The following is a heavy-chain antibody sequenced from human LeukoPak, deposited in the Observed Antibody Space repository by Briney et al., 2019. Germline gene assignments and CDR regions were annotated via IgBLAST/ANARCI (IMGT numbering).Heavy chain of an antibody. Sequence: PGGSLRLSCAASGFIFSTYWMSWVRQAPGKGLEWAANIKQDGSEKYYVDSVKGRFTISRDNAKNSLYLQMNSLGAEDTAVYYCARVPTHNLAAAGFYYYGMDVWGQGTTVTVSS. D-gene: IGHD6-13*01. CDR3: ARVPTHNLAAAGFYYYGMDV. CDR2: IKQDGSEK. J-gene: IGHJ6*02. CDR1: GFIFSTYW. V-gene: IGHV3-7*01.